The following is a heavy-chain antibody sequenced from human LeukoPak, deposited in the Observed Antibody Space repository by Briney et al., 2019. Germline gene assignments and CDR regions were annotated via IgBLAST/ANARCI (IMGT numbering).Heavy chain of an antibody. V-gene: IGHV3-23*01. CDR3: AKEDWLGFDY. CDR1: GFTFSSYA. CDR2: VSSSGGNT. J-gene: IGHJ4*02. Sequence: GGSLRLSCAASGFTFSSYAMSWVRQAPGKGLEWVSVVSSSGGNTYNADSVKGRFTISRDNSKNTLYPQMNSLRAEDTAVYYCAKEDWLGFDYWGQGTLVTVSS. D-gene: IGHD3/OR15-3a*01.